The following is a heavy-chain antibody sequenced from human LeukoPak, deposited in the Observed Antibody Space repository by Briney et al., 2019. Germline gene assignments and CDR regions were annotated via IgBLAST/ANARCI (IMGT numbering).Heavy chain of an antibody. Sequence: PGGSLRLSCAASGFTFSSYEMNWVRQAPGKGLEWVSYISSSGSTIYYADSVKGRFTISRDNAKNSLYLQMNSLRAEDTAVYYCARDLDMITFGGVIVSYYYMDVWGKGTTVTISS. V-gene: IGHV3-48*03. CDR3: ARDLDMITFGGVIVSYYYMDV. J-gene: IGHJ6*03. CDR1: GFTFSSYE. D-gene: IGHD3-16*02. CDR2: ISSSGSTI.